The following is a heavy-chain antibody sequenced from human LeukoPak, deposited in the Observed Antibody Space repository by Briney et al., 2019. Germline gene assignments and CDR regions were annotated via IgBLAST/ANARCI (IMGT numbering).Heavy chain of an antibody. D-gene: IGHD2-2*01. CDR3: ASSYQLLLGAFDI. CDR1: GFSFSNYW. CDR2: IKTDGSET. V-gene: IGHV3-7*03. J-gene: IGHJ3*02. Sequence: PGGSLRLSCAASGFSFSNYWMGWVRQAPGKGLACVANIKTDGSETYYVDSVKGRFTISRDNSKNTLYLQMNSLRAEDTAVYYCASSYQLLLGAFDIWGQGTMVTVSS.